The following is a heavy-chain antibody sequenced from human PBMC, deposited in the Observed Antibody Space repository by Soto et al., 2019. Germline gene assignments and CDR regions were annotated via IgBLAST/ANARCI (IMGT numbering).Heavy chain of an antibody. CDR1: GFTFSNAW. V-gene: IGHV3-15*01. J-gene: IGHJ4*02. D-gene: IGHD1-7*01. CDR3: TTDGWNYGYVDY. Sequence: GGSPRLSCAASGFTFSNAWMSWVRQAPGKGLEWVGRIKSKTDGGTTDYAAPVKGRFTISRDDSKNTLYLQMNSLKTEDTAVYYCTTDGWNYGYVDYWGQGTLVTVSS. CDR2: IKSKTDGGTT.